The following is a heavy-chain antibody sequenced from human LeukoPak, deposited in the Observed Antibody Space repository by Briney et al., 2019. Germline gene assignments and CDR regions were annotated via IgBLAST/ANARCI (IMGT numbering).Heavy chain of an antibody. CDR2: INHSGST. Sequence: SETLSLTCAVYGGSFSGYYWSWIRQPPGKGLEWIGEINHSGSTNYNPSLKSRVTISVDTSKNQFSLKLSSVTAADTAVYHCARAPGYCSSTSCYKYYYYGMGVWGQGTTVTVSS. CDR3: ARAPGYCSSTSCYKYYYYGMGV. J-gene: IGHJ6*02. V-gene: IGHV4-34*01. CDR1: GGSFSGYY. D-gene: IGHD2-2*03.